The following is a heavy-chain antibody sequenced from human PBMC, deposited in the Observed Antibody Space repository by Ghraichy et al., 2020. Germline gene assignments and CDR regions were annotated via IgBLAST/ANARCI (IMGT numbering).Heavy chain of an antibody. Sequence: GGSLRLSCAASGFIFSNAWMSWVRQAPGKGLEWVGRIRSKTDGGTADYSARGQGSVTISRADSKNTLYLQMNSLKSEDTAEYTGTSEPEWELRSYYDGMDVWGQGTTVTVSS. CDR3: TSEPEWELRSYYDGMDV. V-gene: IGHV3-15*01. D-gene: IGHD1-26*01. J-gene: IGHJ6*02. CDR1: GFIFSNAW. CDR2: IRSKTDGGTA.